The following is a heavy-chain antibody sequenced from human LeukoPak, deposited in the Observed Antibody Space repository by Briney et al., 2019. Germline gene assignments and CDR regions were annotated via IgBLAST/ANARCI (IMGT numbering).Heavy chain of an antibody. CDR1: GYIFTTYW. D-gene: IGHD2-15*01. J-gene: IGHJ4*02. CDR2: IYPGDSDT. Sequence: GESLKISCKGSGYIFTTYWIGWVRQMPGKRLEWMGIIYPGDSDTRYSPSFRGQVTISADKSISTAYLQWSSLKASDTAMYYCARRRSCSGGSCYEDFDYWGQGTLVTVSS. V-gene: IGHV5-51*01. CDR3: ARRRSCSGGSCYEDFDY.